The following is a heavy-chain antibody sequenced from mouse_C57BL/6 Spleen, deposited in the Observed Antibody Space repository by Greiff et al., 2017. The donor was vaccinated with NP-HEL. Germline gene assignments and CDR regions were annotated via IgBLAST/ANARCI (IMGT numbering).Heavy chain of an antibody. CDR2: IFPGSGST. CDR3: ARGGPYYYGSSPFFDY. CDR1: GYTFTDSS. J-gene: IGHJ2*01. V-gene: IGHV1-75*01. Sequence: QVQLQQSGPELVKPGASVQISCKASGYTFTDSSINWVKQRPGQGLEWIGWIFPGSGSTYYNEKFKGKATLTVDKSSSTAYMLLSSLTSEDSAVYFCARGGPYYYGSSPFFDYWGQGTTLTVSS. D-gene: IGHD1-1*01.